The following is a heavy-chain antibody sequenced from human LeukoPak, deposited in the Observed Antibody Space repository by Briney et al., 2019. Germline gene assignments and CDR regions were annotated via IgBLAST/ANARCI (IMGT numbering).Heavy chain of an antibody. Sequence: PSETLSLTCSVSGDSISLSFYYWGWIRQPPGKALEWIGSVYYSGTTSYNPSLKSRVTISVDMSKNHFSLRLRSVTAADTAMYYCAIGVWLRGNFDYWGQGTLVTVSS. J-gene: IGHJ4*02. D-gene: IGHD5-18*01. CDR3: AIGVWLRGNFDY. V-gene: IGHV4-39*07. CDR2: VYYSGTT. CDR1: GDSISLSFYY.